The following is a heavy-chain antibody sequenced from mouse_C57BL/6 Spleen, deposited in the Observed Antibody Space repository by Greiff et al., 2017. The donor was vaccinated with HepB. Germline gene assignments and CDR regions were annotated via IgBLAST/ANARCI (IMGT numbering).Heavy chain of an antibody. CDR1: GYTFTSYW. CDR3: ARHDYDAMDY. V-gene: IGHV1-72*01. J-gene: IGHJ4*01. Sequence: QVQLQQPGAELVKPGASVKLSCKASGYTFTSYWMHWVKQRPGRGLEWIGRIDSNRGGTKYNEKFKSKATLTVDKPSSTAYMQLSSLTSEDSAVYYCARHDYDAMDYWGQGTSVTVSS. CDR2: IDSNRGGT.